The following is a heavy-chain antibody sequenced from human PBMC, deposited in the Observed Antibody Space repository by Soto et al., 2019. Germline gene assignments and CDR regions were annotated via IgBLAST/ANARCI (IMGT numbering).Heavy chain of an antibody. CDR1: GGSVSSVSHY. CDR3: ARGSSRGGLFDS. V-gene: IGHV4-61*01. D-gene: IGHD2-15*01. Sequence: SETLSLTCTVSGGSVSSVSHYWSWIRQPPGKGLEWIGYIYYSGSIHYNPSLNNSRVSLSVDTSKNQLYLTLISVTAADTAVFYCARGSSRGGLFDSWGQGALVTVSS. J-gene: IGHJ4*02. CDR2: IYYSGSI.